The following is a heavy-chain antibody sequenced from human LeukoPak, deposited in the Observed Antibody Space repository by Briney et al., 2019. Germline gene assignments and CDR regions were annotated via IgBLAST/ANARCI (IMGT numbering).Heavy chain of an antibody. CDR1: GGSFSDYY. D-gene: IGHD6-19*01. Sequence: PSETLSLTCAVYGGSFSDYYWNWIRQSPGKGLEWIGGINHSGTTNYNPSLKSRVTISVDTSKNQFSLRLSSVTAADTAIYHCARGLRLPSRSTPAVPHVWSKGTTVTVSA. CDR3: ARGLRLPSRSTPAVPHV. CDR2: INHSGTT. J-gene: IGHJ6*04. V-gene: IGHV4-34*01.